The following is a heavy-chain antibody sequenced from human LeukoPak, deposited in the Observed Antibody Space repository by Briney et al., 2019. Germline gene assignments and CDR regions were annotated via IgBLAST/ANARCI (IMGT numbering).Heavy chain of an antibody. CDR1: GGSVSGYY. CDR2: IHYSGRA. Sequence: SETLSLTCSVSGGSVSGYYWTWVRQPPGKGLEWIGQIHYSGRADYNPPLRSRITMSVDTSRNQICLELSSVTAADTAIYYCVRFGVNYDMDVWGQGTTVTVFS. D-gene: IGHD3-16*01. CDR3: VRFGVNYDMDV. V-gene: IGHV4-59*02. J-gene: IGHJ6*01.